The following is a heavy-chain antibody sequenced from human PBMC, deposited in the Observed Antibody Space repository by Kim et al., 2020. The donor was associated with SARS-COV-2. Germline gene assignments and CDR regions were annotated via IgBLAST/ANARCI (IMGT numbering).Heavy chain of an antibody. V-gene: IGHV4-34*01. J-gene: IGHJ4*02. CDR2: INHSGST. Sequence: SETLSLTCAVYGGSFSGYYWSWIRQPPGKGLEWIGEINHSGSTNYNPSLKSRVTISVDTSKNQFSLKLSSVTAADTAVYYCARISYYDSSGYFDYWGQGT. CDR1: GGSFSGYY. D-gene: IGHD3-22*01. CDR3: ARISYYDSSGYFDY.